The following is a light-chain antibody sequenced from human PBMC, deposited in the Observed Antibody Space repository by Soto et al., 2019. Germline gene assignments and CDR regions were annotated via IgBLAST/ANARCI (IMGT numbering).Light chain of an antibody. CDR1: QSVRDSY. V-gene: IGKV3-20*01. J-gene: IGKJ1*01. CDR3: QQYGSSTGT. Sequence: EIVFTQSPGTLSLSPGERATLSCRGSQSVRDSYLAWYQKKPGQDPSLLIYDTSTRATGIPDRFIGSGSGTDFDLTISRVETEDFAMYLCQQYGSSTGTFGQGTKVDIK. CDR2: DTS.